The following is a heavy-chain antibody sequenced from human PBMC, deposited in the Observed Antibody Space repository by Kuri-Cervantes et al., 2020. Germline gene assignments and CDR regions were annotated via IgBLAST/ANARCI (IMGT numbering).Heavy chain of an antibody. D-gene: IGHD3-10*01. Sequence: SETLSLTCTVSGGSISSSSYYWGWIRQPPGKGLEWIGSIYYSGSTYYNPSLKSRVTISVATSKNQFSLKLSSVTAADTAVYYCARGRDVWFGELLTLFDYWGQGTLVTVSS. CDR1: GGSISSSSYY. CDR2: IYYSGST. V-gene: IGHV4-39*07. CDR3: ARGRDVWFGELLTLFDY. J-gene: IGHJ4*02.